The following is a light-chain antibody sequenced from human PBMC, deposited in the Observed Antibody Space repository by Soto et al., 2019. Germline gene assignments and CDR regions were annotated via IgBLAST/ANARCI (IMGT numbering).Light chain of an antibody. Sequence: AIRMTQSPSSFSASTGDRVTITCRASQGISSYLAWYQQKPGKAPKLLIYAAATLQRGAPSRFSASGSGTDFTLTISRLHSEDFVTYYCQQYLSYPYTFGQGTKLEI. CDR3: QQYLSYPYT. V-gene: IGKV1-8*01. J-gene: IGKJ2*01. CDR2: AAA. CDR1: QGISSY.